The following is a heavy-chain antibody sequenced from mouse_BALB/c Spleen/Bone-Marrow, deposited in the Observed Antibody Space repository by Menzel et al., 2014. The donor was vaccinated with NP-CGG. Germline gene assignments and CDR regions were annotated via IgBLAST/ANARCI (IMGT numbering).Heavy chain of an antibody. CDR3: ARSPGEVNY. Sequence: EVQVVESGAELVKPGASVKLSCTASGFNIKDAYMHWAKQRPAQGLEWIGRIAPANGNTEYDPKFLDKATITADTSSNTAYLQLSSLTSEDTAVYYCARSPGEVNYWGQGTLVTVSA. J-gene: IGHJ3*01. CDR1: GFNIKDAY. D-gene: IGHD1-3*01. CDR2: IAPANGNT. V-gene: IGHV14-3*02.